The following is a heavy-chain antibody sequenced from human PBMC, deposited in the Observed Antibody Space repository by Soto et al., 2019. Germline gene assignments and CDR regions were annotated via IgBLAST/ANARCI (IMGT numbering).Heavy chain of an antibody. J-gene: IGHJ4*02. V-gene: IGHV3-9*01. D-gene: IGHD2-15*01. CDR2: ISWNSGSI. CDR1: GFTFDDYA. Sequence: EVQLVESGGGLVQPGRSLRLSCAASGFTFDDYAMHWVRQAPGKGLEWVSGISWNSGSIGYADSVKGRFTISRDNAKNSLYLQMNSLRADDTALYYCAKVINGGSFDYWCQGTLVTVSS. CDR3: AKVINGGSFDY.